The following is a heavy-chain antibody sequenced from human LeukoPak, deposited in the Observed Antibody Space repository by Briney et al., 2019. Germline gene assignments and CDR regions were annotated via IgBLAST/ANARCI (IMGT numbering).Heavy chain of an antibody. CDR1: GFTFSSYG. Sequence: PGGSLRLSCAASGFTFSSYGMSWVRQAPGKGLEWASAISGSGGSTYYADSVKGRFTISRDNSKNTLYLQMNSLRAEDTAVYYCAKDFGYSGYDPIDYWGQGTLVTVSS. CDR2: ISGSGGST. D-gene: IGHD5-12*01. V-gene: IGHV3-23*01. J-gene: IGHJ4*02. CDR3: AKDFGYSGYDPIDY.